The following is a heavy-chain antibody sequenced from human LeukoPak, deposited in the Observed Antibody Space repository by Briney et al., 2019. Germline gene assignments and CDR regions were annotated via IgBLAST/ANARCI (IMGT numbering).Heavy chain of an antibody. CDR3: ARVVAGTKDFHY. D-gene: IGHD6-19*01. V-gene: IGHV4-39*01. J-gene: IGHJ1*01. Sequence: PSQTLSLTCTVSGGPISIPNHFWGWVRQPPGKGLEWIGSVYYGGSTYSNPSLKRRVTMAADTSKTQLSLTLSSVTAPDTAVYYCARVVAGTKDFHYWGQGTLVTVSS. CDR2: VYYGGST. CDR1: GGPISIPNHF.